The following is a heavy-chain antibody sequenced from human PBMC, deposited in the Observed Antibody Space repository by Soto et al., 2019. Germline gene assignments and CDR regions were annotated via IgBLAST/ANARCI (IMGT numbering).Heavy chain of an antibody. CDR1: GGSVNSHA. Sequence: QVQLEQSGAEVKKAGSSVKVSCKAFGGSVNSHAISWVRQAPGQGLEWMGGIIPMFGTPTYAQKFQAGVTISAEESTSTGYLDLSILRSEDTAVYYCARSRNVADFNDYRGNYHGFDIWGKATMVTVYS. CDR2: IIPMFGTP. V-gene: IGHV1-69*01. D-gene: IGHD4-17*01. CDR3: ARSRNVADFNDYRGNYHGFDI. J-gene: IGHJ3*02.